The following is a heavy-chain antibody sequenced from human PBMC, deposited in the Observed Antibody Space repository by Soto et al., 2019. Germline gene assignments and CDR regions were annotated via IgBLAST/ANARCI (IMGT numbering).Heavy chain of an antibody. V-gene: IGHV4-31*03. CDR1: GGSVSSVGYY. Sequence: PSETLSLTCTVSGGSVSSVGYYWSWIRQHPGKGLEWIGYITYSGNTYYNPSLESRVTMSADTPKNQFSLKLSSVTAADTAVYFCVRGGSCTNGVCSVFDYWGRGTLVTVSS. CDR3: VRGGSCTNGVCSVFDY. J-gene: IGHJ4*02. CDR2: ITYSGNT. D-gene: IGHD2-8*01.